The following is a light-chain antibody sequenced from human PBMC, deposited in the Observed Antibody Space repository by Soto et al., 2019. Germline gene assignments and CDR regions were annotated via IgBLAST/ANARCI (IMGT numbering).Light chain of an antibody. CDR2: DVN. J-gene: IGLJ2*01. CDR1: SSDVGAYNF. V-gene: IGLV2-14*03. Sequence: QSARTQPASVSGSPGQSITISCTGTSSDVGAYNFVSWYQHHPGKAPQLIIYDVNNRPSGVSDRFSGSKSGNTASLTISGLQAEDEADYYCSSYTTTAIRLFGGGTKVTVL. CDR3: SSYTTTAIRL.